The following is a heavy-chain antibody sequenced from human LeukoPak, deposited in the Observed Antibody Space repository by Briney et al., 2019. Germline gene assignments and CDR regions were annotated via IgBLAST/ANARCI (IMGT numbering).Heavy chain of an antibody. Sequence: GGALRLSCAASGFTFSSDAMSWVRQAPGKGLEWVSSISDSGSNTYYADSVKGRFSISRDNSRNTLYLQMNGQRAEDTAVYYCAKDWRDRGDFHAFDIWGQGTMVTVSS. J-gene: IGHJ3*02. CDR1: GFTFSSDA. CDR3: AKDWRDRGDFHAFDI. D-gene: IGHD4-17*01. CDR2: ISDSGSNT. V-gene: IGHV3-23*01.